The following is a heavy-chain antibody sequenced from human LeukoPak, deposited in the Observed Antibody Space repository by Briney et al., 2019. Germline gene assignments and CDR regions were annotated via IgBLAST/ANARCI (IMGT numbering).Heavy chain of an antibody. J-gene: IGHJ4*02. CDR2: IHHSGST. D-gene: IGHD3-22*01. CDR1: GYSISSGYY. CDR3: AGKYYYHSSGYFYVDY. V-gene: IGHV4-38-2*01. Sequence: SETLFLTCAVSGYSISSGYYWGWIRQTPGKGLEWIGSIHHSGSTYYNPSLKSRVTILMDTSKNHFSLKLNSVTAADTAVYYCAGKYYYHSSGYFYVDYWGQGTLVTVSS.